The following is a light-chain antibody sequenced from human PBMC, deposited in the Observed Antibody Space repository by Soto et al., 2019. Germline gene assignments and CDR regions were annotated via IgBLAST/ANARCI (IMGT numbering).Light chain of an antibody. Sequence: EIVMTQSPVTLSVSPGERATLSCRASQSVSNKLGWYQQKPGQAPRLLIFGASTRATGVPARFSGSGSGTEFSLPISSLQSEDFAVYYCQQYNSWPTWTFGQGTKVEIK. V-gene: IGKV3-15*01. CDR1: QSVSNK. CDR3: QQYNSWPTWT. CDR2: GAS. J-gene: IGKJ1*01.